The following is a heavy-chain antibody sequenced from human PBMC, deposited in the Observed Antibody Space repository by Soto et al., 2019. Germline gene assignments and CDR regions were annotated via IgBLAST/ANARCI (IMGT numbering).Heavy chain of an antibody. V-gene: IGHV3-30*03. J-gene: IGHJ4*02. D-gene: IGHD3-22*01. CDR2: ISYDGNNK. CDR3: ARDTYYHDSSGYYVFDY. Sequence: QVQLVESGGGVVQPGRSLTLSCAASEFTFSSYGIHWVRQAPGKGLEWVAIISYDGNNKQYADSVKRRFTISRDNSKSTVHQQMNSLRVEDTAVYYCARDTYYHDSSGYYVFDYWGQGTLVTVSS. CDR1: EFTFSSYG.